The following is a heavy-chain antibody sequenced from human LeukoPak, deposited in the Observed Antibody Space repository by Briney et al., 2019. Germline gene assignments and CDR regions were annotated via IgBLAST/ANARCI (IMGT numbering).Heavy chain of an antibody. D-gene: IGHD3-3*01. V-gene: IGHV4-61*02. J-gene: IGHJ4*02. CDR3: ARAYYDFWSGYYMAFDY. CDR1: GGSISSGSYY. CDR2: IYTSRST. Sequence: SETLSLTCTVSGGSISSGSYYWSWIRQPAGKGLEWIGRIYTSRSTNYNPSLKSRVTISVDTSKNQFSLKLSSVTAADTAVYYCARAYYDFWSGYYMAFDYWGQGTLVTVSS.